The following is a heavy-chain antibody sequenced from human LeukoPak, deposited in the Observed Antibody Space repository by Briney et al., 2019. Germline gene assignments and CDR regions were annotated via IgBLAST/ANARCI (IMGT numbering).Heavy chain of an antibody. CDR2: IWYDGSNK. D-gene: IGHD6-19*01. CDR3: ARDRYSSGWPDY. Sequence: GRSLRLSCAASGFTFSSYGMHWVRQAPGKGLEWVAVIWYDGSNKYYADSVKGRFTISRDISKNTLYLQMNSLRAEDTAVYYCARDRYSSGWPDYWGQGTLVTVSS. CDR1: GFTFSSYG. V-gene: IGHV3-33*01. J-gene: IGHJ4*02.